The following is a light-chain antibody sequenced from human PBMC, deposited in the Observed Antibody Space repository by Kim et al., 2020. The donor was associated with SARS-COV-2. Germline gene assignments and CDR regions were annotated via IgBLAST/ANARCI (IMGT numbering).Light chain of an antibody. V-gene: IGLV1-44*01. J-gene: IGLJ2*01. CDR1: YSNVGRNT. CDR3: AAWDDNLNGVG. CDR2: GYN. Sequence: QRVTSCDSGSYSNVGRNTVNWWQQLPGTAPKLLIFGYNQRPSGVPARFSASKSGTSASLAISGLQSEDEADYYCAAWDDNLNGVGFGGGTQLTVL.